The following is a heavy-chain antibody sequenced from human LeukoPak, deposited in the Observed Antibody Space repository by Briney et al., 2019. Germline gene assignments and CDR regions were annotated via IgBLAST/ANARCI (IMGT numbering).Heavy chain of an antibody. CDR3: ARETGLSNISSTEFCFEY. CDR1: GYTFTADS. Sequence: ASVKVSCKAPGYTFTADSLHWVRQAPGQGLEWMGTINPNSGDTNYAQNLQGRVTLTRDTSLNTAYMELSSLRSDDTAVYYCARETGLSNISSTEFCFEYWGQGTLVTVSS. V-gene: IGHV1-2*02. J-gene: IGHJ4*02. CDR2: INPNSGDT. D-gene: IGHD2/OR15-2a*01.